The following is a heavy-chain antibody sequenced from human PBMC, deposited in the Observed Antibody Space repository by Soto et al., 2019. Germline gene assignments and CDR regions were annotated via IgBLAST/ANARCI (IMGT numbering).Heavy chain of an antibody. CDR1: GYTFTMYG. Sequence: ASVKVSCKASGYTFTMYGIGWVRQAPGQGLEWMGWISAYSGNTDYAQKFQGRVTMTTDTSTNTAYMDLRSLRSDDTAVYYCARVPPEDYDSSGYTDYWGQGTLVTVSS. CDR3: ARVPPEDYDSSGYTDY. D-gene: IGHD3-22*01. CDR2: ISAYSGNT. J-gene: IGHJ4*02. V-gene: IGHV1-18*01.